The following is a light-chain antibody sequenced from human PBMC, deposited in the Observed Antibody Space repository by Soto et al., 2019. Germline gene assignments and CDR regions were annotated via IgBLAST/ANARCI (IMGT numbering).Light chain of an antibody. V-gene: IGKV3-20*01. J-gene: IGKJ4*01. CDR3: HQYGSLPLT. CDR1: QTISTMN. Sequence: EIVLTQSPGTLSLSPGERATLSCRASQTISTMNLAWYQQKPGQAPRLLIYGTSNRASGIPDRFRCSGSGTAFTLTISKLEPEEFVVYYCHQYGSLPLTFGGGAKVEIK. CDR2: GTS.